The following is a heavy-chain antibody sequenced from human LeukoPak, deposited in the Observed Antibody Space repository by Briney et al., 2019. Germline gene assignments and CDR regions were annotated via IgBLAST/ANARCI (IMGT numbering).Heavy chain of an antibody. V-gene: IGHV3-48*04. CDR2: ISSSGSTI. J-gene: IGHJ4*02. D-gene: IGHD5-12*01. Sequence: PGGSLRLSCAASGFTFSSYSMNWVRQAPGKGLEWVSYISSSGSTIYYADSVKGRFTISRDNAKNSLYLQMNSLRAEDTAVYYCARGRMVATNYWGQGTLVTVSS. CDR3: ARGRMVATNY. CDR1: GFTFSSYS.